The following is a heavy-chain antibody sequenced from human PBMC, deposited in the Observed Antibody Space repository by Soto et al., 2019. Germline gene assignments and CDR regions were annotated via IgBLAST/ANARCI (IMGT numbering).Heavy chain of an antibody. J-gene: IGHJ4*02. CDR3: ARDLAAAFMIV. V-gene: IGHV4-34*01. CDR1: GGSFSDYY. D-gene: IGHD6-13*01. Sequence: QVQLQQWGAGLLKPSETLSLTCAVYGGSFSDYYWSWIRQPPGKGLEWIGEINHSGSTNYNPSLKSRVTISVDTSKYQFSLKLTSLTAADTAVYYCARDLAAAFMIVWGQGTLVTVSS. CDR2: INHSGST.